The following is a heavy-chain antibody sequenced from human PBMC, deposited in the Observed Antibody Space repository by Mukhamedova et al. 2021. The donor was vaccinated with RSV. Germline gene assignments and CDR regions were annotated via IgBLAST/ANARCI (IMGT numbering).Heavy chain of an antibody. V-gene: IGHV4-34*01. CDR2: IYHTGGT. J-gene: IGHJ4*02. CDR3: ATYSSSNPHY. D-gene: IGHD6-19*01. CDR1: GGSLSGNS. Sequence: GGSLSGNSWSWIRQSPGKGLEWIGEIYHTGGTSYNPSLKRRVTISVDTSKNQFSLMLTSVTAADTAVYYCATYSSSNPHYWGQGTL.